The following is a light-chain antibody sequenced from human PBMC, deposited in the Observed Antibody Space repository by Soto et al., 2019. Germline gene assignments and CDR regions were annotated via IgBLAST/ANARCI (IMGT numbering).Light chain of an antibody. Sequence: IPMAQSACSRSAYVGDSVTLTCRASLPISNYLAWYQQKPGKPPKVLIYGGSSWKSGVPPRFSGSGSGTHFTLTISSLQPEDFATYYCQQSYNAPPWTFGQGTKVDI. CDR3: QQSYNAPPWT. J-gene: IGKJ1*01. CDR1: LPISNY. V-gene: IGKV1-39*01. CDR2: GGS.